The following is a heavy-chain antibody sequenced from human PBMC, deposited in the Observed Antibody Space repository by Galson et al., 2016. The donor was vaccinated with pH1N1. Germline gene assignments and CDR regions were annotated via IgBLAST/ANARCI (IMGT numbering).Heavy chain of an antibody. CDR1: GGSISSWY. D-gene: IGHD3-10*01. Sequence: ETLSLPCSVSGGSISSWYWSWIRQSAGKGLEWIGRIYTSGSTNYNPSLNSRVTMSIDTSKSQFSLKLTSVTAADTAVYYCARSLYGYGSGTYELDNWGQGTRVTVSS. J-gene: IGHJ4*02. V-gene: IGHV4-4*07. CDR2: IYTSGST. CDR3: ARSLYGYGSGTYELDN.